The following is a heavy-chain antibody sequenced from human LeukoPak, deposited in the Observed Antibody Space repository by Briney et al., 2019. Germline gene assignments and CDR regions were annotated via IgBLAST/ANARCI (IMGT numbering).Heavy chain of an antibody. V-gene: IGHV3-48*04. CDR3: ARGLRYFDWSP. D-gene: IGHD3-9*01. J-gene: IGHJ4*02. Sequence: GGSLRLSCAASGFTFSTYSMNWVRQAPGKGLEWVSYITSSSSTIYYADSVKGRFTISRDNAKNSLYLQMNSLRAEDTAVYYCARGLRYFDWSPGGQGTLVTVSS. CDR1: GFTFSTYS. CDR2: ITSSSSTI.